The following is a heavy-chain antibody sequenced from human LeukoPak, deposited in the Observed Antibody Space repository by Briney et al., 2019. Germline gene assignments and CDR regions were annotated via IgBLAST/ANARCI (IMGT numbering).Heavy chain of an antibody. CDR2: ISWNSGSI. CDR3: ARDVYSGSGRAFDI. J-gene: IGHJ3*02. D-gene: IGHD1-26*01. V-gene: IGHV3-9*01. CDR1: GFTFEDYA. Sequence: QPGRSLRLSCAAFGFTFEDYAMHWVRQAPGKGLEWVSGISWNSGSIGYADSVKGRFTISRDNAKNSLYLQMNSLRAEDTAVYYCARDVYSGSGRAFDIWGQGTMVTVSS.